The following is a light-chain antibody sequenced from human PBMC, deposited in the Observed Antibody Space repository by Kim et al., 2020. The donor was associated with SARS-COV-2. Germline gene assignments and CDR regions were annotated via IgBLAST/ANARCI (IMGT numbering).Light chain of an antibody. CDR3: QAWDSNTLYV. V-gene: IGLV3-1*01. CDR2: QDT. CDR1: RLGGGY. Sequence: SRGERAGVACCGGRLGGGYTSWYRQRPGRSPLLVIYQDTRRPSGVPGRFSGSTSGNTATLTITGAQAMDEADYYCQAWDSNTLYVFGPGTKVTVL. J-gene: IGLJ1*01.